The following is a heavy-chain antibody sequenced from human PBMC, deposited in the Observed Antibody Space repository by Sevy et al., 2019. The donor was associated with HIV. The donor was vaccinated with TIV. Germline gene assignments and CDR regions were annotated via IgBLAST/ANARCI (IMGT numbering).Heavy chain of an antibody. Sequence: ASVNVSCKASGYTFTSYYMHWVRQAPGQGLEWMGIINPSGGSTSYAQKFQGRVTMTRDTSTSTVYMELSSLRSEDTAVYYCARAEGRIIGGSYLFDYWGQGTLVTVSS. V-gene: IGHV1-46*03. CDR3: ARAEGRIIGGSYLFDY. J-gene: IGHJ4*02. CDR1: GYTFTSYY. D-gene: IGHD3-16*02. CDR2: INPSGGST.